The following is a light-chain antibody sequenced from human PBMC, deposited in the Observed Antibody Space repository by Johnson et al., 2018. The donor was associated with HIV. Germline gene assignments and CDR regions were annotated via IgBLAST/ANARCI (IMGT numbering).Light chain of an antibody. CDR1: SSNIGSNT. CDR2: RNN. V-gene: IGLV1-44*01. CDR3: AAWDDSLNGLV. J-gene: IGLJ1*01. Sequence: QSVLTQPPSASGTPGQRVTISCSGSSSNIGSNTVNWYQQLPGTAPKLLIYRNNQRPSGVPDRFSGSKSGTSASLALSGLQAEDEADYYCAAWDDSLNGLVFGTGTKVTVL.